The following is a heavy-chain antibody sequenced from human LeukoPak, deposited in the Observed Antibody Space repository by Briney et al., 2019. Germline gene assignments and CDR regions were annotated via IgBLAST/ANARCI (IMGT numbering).Heavy chain of an antibody. CDR2: IYSGGTT. V-gene: IGHV4-39*01. CDR3: ARHSRNCSGGYCYLYY. D-gene: IGHD2-15*01. CDR1: GGSISSDSYY. Sequence: SETLSLTCAVSGGSISSDSYYWGLIRQPPGTGLEWIGSIYSGGTTYYNPSLKSRVTISVDTSKNQFSLKLTSVTAADAAAYYCARHSRNCSGGYCYLYYWGQGTLVTVSS. J-gene: IGHJ4*02.